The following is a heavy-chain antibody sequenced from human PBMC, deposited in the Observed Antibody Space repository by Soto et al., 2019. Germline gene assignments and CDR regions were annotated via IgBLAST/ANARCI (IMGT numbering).Heavy chain of an antibody. CDR3: ARGRYGDY. D-gene: IGHD1-1*01. CDR2: ISAHNVNT. CDR1: GYGFTTYG. J-gene: IGHJ4*02. Sequence: QVHLVQSGAEVKKPGASVKVSCKGSGYGFTTYGIIWLRQAPGQGLEWMAWISAHNVNTNYAQKLQGRATVTRDTSTSTAYMKLRSLRSDGTAVYYCARGRYGDYWGQGALVTVSS. V-gene: IGHV1-18*01.